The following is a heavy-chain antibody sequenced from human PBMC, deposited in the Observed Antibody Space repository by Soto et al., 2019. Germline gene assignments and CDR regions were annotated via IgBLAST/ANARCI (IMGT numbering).Heavy chain of an antibody. V-gene: IGHV1-18*01. CDR2: ISPYNGNT. CDR3: TSDDRQADYRAQWYFEL. Sequence: QVQLAQSGVEVKMPGASVKVSCKGSGYTFNSYGISWVRQAPGQGLEWMGWISPYNGNTNSAPTLLGRVTMTTDTSTSTAYMELTTLRSDDTTVYYCTSDDRQADYRAQWYFELWGRGTQVTVSS. D-gene: IGHD4-17*01. CDR1: GYTFNSYG. J-gene: IGHJ2*01.